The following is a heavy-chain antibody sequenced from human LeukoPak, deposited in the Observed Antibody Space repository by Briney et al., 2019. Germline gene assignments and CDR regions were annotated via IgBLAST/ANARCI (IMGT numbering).Heavy chain of an antibody. D-gene: IGHD6-19*01. V-gene: IGHV3-30-3*01. CDR1: GFTFSSYA. CDR3: ARVQTAVAGMYYYYYGMDV. CDR2: ISYDGSNK. J-gene: IGHJ6*02. Sequence: GGSLRLSCAASGFTFSSYAMHWVRQAPGKGLEWVAVISYDGSNKYYADSVKGRFTISRDNSKNTLYLQMNSLRAEDTAVYYCARVQTAVAGMYYYYYGMDVWGQGTTVTVSS.